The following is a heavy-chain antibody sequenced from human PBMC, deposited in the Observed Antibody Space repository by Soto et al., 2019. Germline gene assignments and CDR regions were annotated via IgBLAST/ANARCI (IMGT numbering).Heavy chain of an antibody. J-gene: IGHJ5*02. V-gene: IGHV2-5*02. D-gene: IGHD6-13*01. CDR1: GFSLSTSGVG. CDR2: IYWDDDK. Sequence: SGPTLVNPTQTLTLTCTFSGFSLSTSGVGVGWIRQPPGKALEWLALIYWDDDKRYSPSLKSRLTITKDTSKNQVVLTMTNMDPVDTATYYCAHSDRASGAQIAAAGTNWFDPWGQGTLVTVSS. CDR3: AHSDRASGAQIAAAGTNWFDP.